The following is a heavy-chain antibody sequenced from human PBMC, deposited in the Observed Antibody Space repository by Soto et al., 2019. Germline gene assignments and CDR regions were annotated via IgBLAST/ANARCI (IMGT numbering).Heavy chain of an antibody. Sequence: EVQLLESGGGLVQPGGSLTLSCAASGFTFSDYTMSWVRQAPGKVLECISVILSDYNTYYAGSVRGRFTISRDNSKNTLYLKMNSLRAEDTAVYYCARRTSGYFGYWGQGALVTVSS. D-gene: IGHD6-19*01. CDR2: ILSDYNT. V-gene: IGHV3-23*03. CDR1: GFTFSDYT. J-gene: IGHJ4*02. CDR3: ARRTSGYFGY.